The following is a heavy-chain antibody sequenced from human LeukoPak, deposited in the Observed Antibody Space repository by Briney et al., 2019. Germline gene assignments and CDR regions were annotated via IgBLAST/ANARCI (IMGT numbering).Heavy chain of an antibody. CDR3: AKVGPPYYSDTSGYYQPFDS. Sequence: ASETLSLTCAVYGGSFSGYYWSWIRQPPGKGLEWIGEINHSGSTNYNPSLKSRVTISLDTSKNQFSLKLTSVTAADAAVYYCAKVGPPYYSDTSGYYQPFDSWGQGTLVTVSS. CDR2: INHSGST. V-gene: IGHV4-34*01. J-gene: IGHJ4*02. CDR1: GGSFSGYY. D-gene: IGHD3-22*01.